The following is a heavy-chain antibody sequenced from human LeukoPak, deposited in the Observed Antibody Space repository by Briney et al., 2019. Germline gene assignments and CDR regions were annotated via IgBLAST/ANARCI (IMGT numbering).Heavy chain of an antibody. CDR2: IYYSGST. J-gene: IGHJ4*02. Sequence: SETLSLTCTVSGGSISSSSYYWGWIRQPPGKGLEWIGSIYYSGSTYYNPSLKSRVTISVDTSKNQFPLKLSSVTAADTAVYYCASPYYYDSSGYSGWGQGTLVTVSS. CDR1: GGSISSSSYY. CDR3: ASPYYYDSSGYSG. V-gene: IGHV4-39*01. D-gene: IGHD3-22*01.